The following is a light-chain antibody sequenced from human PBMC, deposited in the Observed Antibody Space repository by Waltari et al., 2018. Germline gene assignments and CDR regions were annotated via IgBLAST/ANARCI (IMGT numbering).Light chain of an antibody. CDR1: SSVVGNYNL. Sequence: QSGLTQPASVSGSPGQSITISCTGTSSVVGNYNLVSWYQQYPGKTPKLMVYEVTKRTSGVSERFSGSKSGNTASLTISGLQSEDEADYYCCSYAGLGIYVFGTGTKVTVL. CDR2: EVT. CDR3: CSYAGLGIYV. J-gene: IGLJ1*01. V-gene: IGLV2-23*02.